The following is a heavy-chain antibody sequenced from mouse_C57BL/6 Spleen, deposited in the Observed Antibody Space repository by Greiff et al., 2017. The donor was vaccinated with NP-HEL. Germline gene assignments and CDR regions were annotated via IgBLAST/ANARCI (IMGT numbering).Heavy chain of an antibody. D-gene: IGHD2-1*01. J-gene: IGHJ4*01. V-gene: IGHV1-74*01. CDR3: AIRGNYEYAMDY. Sequence: QVQLQQSGAELVKPGASVKVSCKASGYTFTSYWMHWVKQRPGQGLEWIGRIHPSGSDTNYNQKFKGKATLTVDKSSSTAYMQLSSLTSEDSAVYYCAIRGNYEYAMDYWGQGTSVTVSS. CDR2: IHPSGSDT. CDR1: GYTFTSYW.